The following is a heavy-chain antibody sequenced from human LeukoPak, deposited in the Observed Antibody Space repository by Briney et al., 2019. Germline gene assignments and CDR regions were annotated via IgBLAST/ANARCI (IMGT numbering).Heavy chain of an antibody. Sequence: GRSLRLSCAASGFTFSSYAMHWVRQAPGKGLEWVAVISYDGSNKYYADSVKGRFTISRDNSKNTLYLQMNSLRAEDTAVYYCARADNPWGQGTLVTVSP. CDR1: GFTFSSYA. J-gene: IGHJ5*02. CDR3: ARADNP. D-gene: IGHD3-22*01. CDR2: ISYDGSNK. V-gene: IGHV3-30*04.